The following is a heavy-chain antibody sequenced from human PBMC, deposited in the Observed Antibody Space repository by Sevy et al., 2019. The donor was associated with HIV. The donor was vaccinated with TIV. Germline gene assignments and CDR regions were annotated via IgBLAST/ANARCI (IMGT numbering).Heavy chain of an antibody. Sequence: SETLSLTCTVSGGPISSYYWSWLRQPPGKGLQYIGYIHYTGSSNYNPSLKSRVTISLDPSKNQFSLKVTSVTAADTAVYYCARAPPVRSGDDSLNWFDPWGQGTLVTVSS. D-gene: IGHD5-12*01. V-gene: IGHV4-59*01. CDR2: IHYTGSS. CDR1: GGPISSYY. CDR3: ARAPPVRSGDDSLNWFDP. J-gene: IGHJ5*02.